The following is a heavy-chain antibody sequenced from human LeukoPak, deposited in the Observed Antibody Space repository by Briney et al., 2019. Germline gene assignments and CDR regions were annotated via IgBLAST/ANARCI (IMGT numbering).Heavy chain of an antibody. CDR3: AREVGIGPFDY. CDR2: IKQDGSEK. D-gene: IGHD1-1*01. V-gene: IGHV3-7*01. Sequence: GGSLRLSCAASGFTFSTYWMSWVRQAPGKGLEWVANIKQDGSEKYYVDSVKGRFTISRDNAKNSLYLQMNSLRAEDTAVYYCAREVGIGPFDYWGQGTLVTVSS. CDR1: GFTFSTYW. J-gene: IGHJ4*02.